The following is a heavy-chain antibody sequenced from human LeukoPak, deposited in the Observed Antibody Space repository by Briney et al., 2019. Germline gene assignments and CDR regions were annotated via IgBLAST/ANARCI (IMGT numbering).Heavy chain of an antibody. CDR1: GGSISSYY. V-gene: IGHV4-4*07. CDR3: ARHGVGIAAADFDY. CDR2: IYTSGST. Sequence: SETLSLTCTVSGGSISSYYWSWIRQPAGKGLEWIGRIYTSGSTNYNPSLKSRVTISVDTSKNQFSLMLTSVTAADTAVYYCARHGVGIAAADFDYWGQGTLVTVSS. D-gene: IGHD6-13*01. J-gene: IGHJ4*02.